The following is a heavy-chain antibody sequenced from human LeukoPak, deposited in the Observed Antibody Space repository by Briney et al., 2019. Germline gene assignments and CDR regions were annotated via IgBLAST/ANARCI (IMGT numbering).Heavy chain of an antibody. CDR2: IRCDGSNK. Sequence: GSLRLSCAASGFTFSSYGMRWVRQAPGKGLEWVAFIRCDGSNKYYADSVKGRFTISRDNSKNTPYLQMNSLRAEDTAVYYCARDPPYDLNLFDYWGQGTLVTVSS. D-gene: IGHD3-3*01. CDR3: ARDPPYDLNLFDY. CDR1: GFTFSSYG. J-gene: IGHJ4*02. V-gene: IGHV3-30*02.